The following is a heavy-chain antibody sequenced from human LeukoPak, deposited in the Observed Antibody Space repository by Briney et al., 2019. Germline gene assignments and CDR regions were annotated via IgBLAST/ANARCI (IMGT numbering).Heavy chain of an antibody. J-gene: IGHJ4*02. CDR3: ARDRGAAAGMDFFDY. V-gene: IGHV4-59*01. CDR1: GGSISSYY. D-gene: IGHD6-13*01. CDR2: IYYSGST. Sequence: PSETLSLTCTVSGGSISSYYWSWIRQPPGKGLEWIGYIYYSGSTNYNPSLKSRVTISVDTSKNQFSLKLSSVTAADTAVYYCARDRGAAAGMDFFDYWGQGTLVTVSS.